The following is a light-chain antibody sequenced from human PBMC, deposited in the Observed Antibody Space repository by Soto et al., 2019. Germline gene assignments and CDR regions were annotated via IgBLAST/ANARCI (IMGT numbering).Light chain of an antibody. V-gene: IGLV6-57*04. Sequence: FMLTQPHSVSGSPGKTVTISCTRSSGSIASNNVQWYQQRPGGAPTTVIYEDNQRPSGGPDRFSGSIDSASNSASLTTSGLNEEDAAYYCCQSYDSSTVVFGGGTKVTVL. J-gene: IGLJ2*01. CDR1: SGSIASNN. CDR2: EDN. CDR3: QSYDSSTVV.